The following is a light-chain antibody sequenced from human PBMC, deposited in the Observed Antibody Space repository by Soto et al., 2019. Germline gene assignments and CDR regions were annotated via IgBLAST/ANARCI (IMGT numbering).Light chain of an antibody. J-gene: IGLJ3*02. CDR2: VNSDGSH. Sequence: QPVLTQSPSASASLGDSVKLTCTLSSGHSSYAIAWHQQQPEKGPRYLMKVNSDGSHSKGDGIPDRFSGSSSGAERYLTISSLQSEDEADYYCQTWGTGIPWVFGGGTKLTVL. CDR1: SGHSSYA. V-gene: IGLV4-69*01. CDR3: QTWGTGIPWV.